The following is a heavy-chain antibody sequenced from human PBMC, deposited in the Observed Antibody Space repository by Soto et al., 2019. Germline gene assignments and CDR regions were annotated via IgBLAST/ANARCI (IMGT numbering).Heavy chain of an antibody. CDR3: ARLGGYYQALDT. Sequence: QVQLQESGPGLVKPSETLSLTCTVSGGSISPYYWSWIRQSPGKGLEWIGYIYYTGTTRYNPSLKSRVTILVDTYKNQFSRKLSSVTAADTAVYYCARLGGYYQALDTWGQGALVTVSS. V-gene: IGHV4-59*08. D-gene: IGHD3-22*01. CDR1: GGSISPYY. J-gene: IGHJ5*02. CDR2: IYYTGTT.